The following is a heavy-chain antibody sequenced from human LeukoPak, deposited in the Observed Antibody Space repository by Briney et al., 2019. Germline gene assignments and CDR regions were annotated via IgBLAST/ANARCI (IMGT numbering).Heavy chain of an antibody. Sequence: KPSETLSLTCAVYGGSFSGYYWSWIRQPPGKGLEWIGYIYYSGSTNYNPSLKSRVTISVDTSKNQFSLKLSSVTAADTAVYYCARDSVDSSGSFYFDYWGQGTLVTVSS. CDR2: IYYSGST. J-gene: IGHJ4*02. CDR1: GGSFSGYY. D-gene: IGHD3-22*01. CDR3: ARDSVDSSGSFYFDY. V-gene: IGHV4-59*01.